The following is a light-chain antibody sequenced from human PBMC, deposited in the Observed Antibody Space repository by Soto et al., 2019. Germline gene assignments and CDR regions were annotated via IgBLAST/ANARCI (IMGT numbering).Light chain of an antibody. J-gene: IGKJ1*01. V-gene: IGKV1-5*03. Sequence: DIQMTQSPSTLSGSVGDRVTITCRASQTISSWLAWYQQKPGKAPKLLIYKASTLKSWVPSRFSGSGSGTEFTLTISILQPDDFATYYCQHYNSYSEAFGQGTKVDIK. CDR3: QHYNSYSEA. CDR1: QTISSW. CDR2: KAS.